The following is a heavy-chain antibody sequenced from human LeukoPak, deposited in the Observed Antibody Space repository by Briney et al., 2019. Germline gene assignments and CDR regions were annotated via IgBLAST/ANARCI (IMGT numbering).Heavy chain of an antibody. V-gene: IGHV3-23*01. D-gene: IGHD2-2*01. CDR2: ITGGGGST. Sequence: GGSLRLSCAASGFTFSSYVMNWVRQAPGKGLEWVSVITGGGGSTYYADSVKGRFTISRDNSKNTLFLQMNSLRAEDTAVYYCAKGGYCSSTSCYVGWFDPWGQGTLVTAPS. CDR1: GFTFSSYV. J-gene: IGHJ5*02. CDR3: AKGGYCSSTSCYVGWFDP.